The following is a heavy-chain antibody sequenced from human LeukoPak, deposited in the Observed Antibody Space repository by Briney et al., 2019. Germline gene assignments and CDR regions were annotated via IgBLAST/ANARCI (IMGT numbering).Heavy chain of an antibody. J-gene: IGHJ4*02. CDR3: ARGSGYYGSGREWDY. Sequence: GGSLRLSCAASGFTFSSYEMNWVRQAPGKGLEWVSSVSSSSSYIYYADSVKGRFTISRDNAKNSLYPQMNSLRAEDTAVYYCARGSGYYGSGREWDYWGQGTLVTVSS. D-gene: IGHD3-10*01. CDR2: VSSSSSYI. CDR1: GFTFSSYE. V-gene: IGHV3-21*01.